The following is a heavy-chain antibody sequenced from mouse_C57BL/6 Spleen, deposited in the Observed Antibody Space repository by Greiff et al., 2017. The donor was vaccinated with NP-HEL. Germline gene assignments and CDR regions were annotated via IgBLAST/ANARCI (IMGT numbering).Heavy chain of an antibody. Sequence: EVHLVESGGDLVKPGGFLKLSCAASGFTFSSYGMSWVRQTPDKRLEWVATISSGGSYTYYPDSVKGRFTISRDNAKNTLYLQMSSLKSEDTAMYYCARHGPYDDYYFDYWGQGTTLTVSS. CDR1: GFTFSSYG. CDR3: ARHGPYDDYYFDY. J-gene: IGHJ2*01. V-gene: IGHV5-6*01. CDR2: ISSGGSYT. D-gene: IGHD2-3*01.